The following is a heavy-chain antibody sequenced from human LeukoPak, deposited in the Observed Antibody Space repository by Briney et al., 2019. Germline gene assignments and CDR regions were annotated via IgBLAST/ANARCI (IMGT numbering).Heavy chain of an antibody. CDR3: AKRGVVIRGILVIGYHQEAYHYDF. Sequence: GGSLRLSCAASGFTFSSYSMNWVRQAPGKGLEWVSSISSSSGYTYYADSVKGRFTISRDTSLTTLYLQMNNLRAEDTAVYFCAKRGVVIRGILVIGYHQEAYHYDFWGQGVLVTVSS. J-gene: IGHJ4*02. V-gene: IGHV3-21*04. CDR1: GFTFSSYS. D-gene: IGHD3-10*01. CDR2: ISSSSGYT.